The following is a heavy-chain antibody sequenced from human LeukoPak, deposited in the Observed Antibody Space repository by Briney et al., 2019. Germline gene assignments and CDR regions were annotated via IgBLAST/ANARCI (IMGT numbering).Heavy chain of an antibody. D-gene: IGHD5-18*01. CDR1: GGSVSSGGYY. V-gene: IGHV4-61*08. Sequence: SETLSLTCTVSGGSVSSGGYYWSWIRQHPGKGPEWIGYIFYSGSTHYNPSLKSRVTISVDTSKNQFSLKLSSVTAADTAVYYCARADTAMVNLNYFDYWGQGTLVTVSS. CDR3: ARADTAMVNLNYFDY. J-gene: IGHJ4*02. CDR2: IFYSGST.